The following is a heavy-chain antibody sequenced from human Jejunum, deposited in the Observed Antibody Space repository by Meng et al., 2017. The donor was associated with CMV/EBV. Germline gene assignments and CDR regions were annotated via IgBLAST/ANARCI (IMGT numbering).Heavy chain of an antibody. Sequence: LAQFGVECKNPGASGKVSCKAFGYTFTSYAMHLVRQAPGQRLEWMGWINAVNGNTKYSQKFQGRVTITRDTSASTAYMELSSLRSEDTAVYYCARGEGYCTNGVCSPGYWGQGSLVTVSS. J-gene: IGHJ4*02. CDR1: GYTFTSYA. CDR2: INAVNGNT. V-gene: IGHV1-3*01. D-gene: IGHD2-8*01. CDR3: ARGEGYCTNGVCSPGY.